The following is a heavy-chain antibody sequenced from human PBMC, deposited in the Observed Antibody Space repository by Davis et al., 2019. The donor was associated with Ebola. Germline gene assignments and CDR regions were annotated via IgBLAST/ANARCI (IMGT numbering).Heavy chain of an antibody. V-gene: IGHV3-30-3*01. CDR2: ISYDGSNK. J-gene: IGHJ3*02. CDR3: ARVGSDFDI. Sequence: GGSLRLSCAASGFIFRSYVMSWVRQAPGKGLEWVAVISYDGSNKYYADSVKGRFTISRDNAKNSLYLQMNSLRDEDTAMYYCARVGSDFDIWGQGTMVTVSS. D-gene: IGHD1-26*01. CDR1: GFIFRSYV.